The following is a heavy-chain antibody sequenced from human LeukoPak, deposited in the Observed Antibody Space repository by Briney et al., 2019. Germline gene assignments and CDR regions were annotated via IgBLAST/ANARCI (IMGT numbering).Heavy chain of an antibody. CDR2: ISAYNGNT. CDR1: GYTFTSYG. V-gene: IGHV1-18*01. CDR3: ARDSHYYGSGSYYLY. J-gene: IGHJ4*02. D-gene: IGHD3-10*01. Sequence: ASVKVSCKASGYTFTSYGISWVRQAPGQGLEWMGWISAYNGNTNYAQKLQGRVTMTTDTSTSTAYMELRSLRSDDTAVYYCARDSHYYGSGSYYLYWGQGTLVTVSS.